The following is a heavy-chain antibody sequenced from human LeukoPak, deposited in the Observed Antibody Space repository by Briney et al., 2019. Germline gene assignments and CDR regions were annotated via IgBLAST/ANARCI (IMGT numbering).Heavy chain of an antibody. J-gene: IGHJ4*02. V-gene: IGHV3-21*04. CDR2: ISSSSSYI. CDR1: GFTFSSYS. CDR3: AKRGYTYGGHFDY. Sequence: PGGSLRLSCAASGFTFSSYSMNWVRQAPGKGLEWVSSISSSSSYIYYADSVKGRFTISRDNAKNSLYLQMNSLRAEDTAVYYCAKRGYTYGGHFDYWGQGALVTVSS. D-gene: IGHD5-18*01.